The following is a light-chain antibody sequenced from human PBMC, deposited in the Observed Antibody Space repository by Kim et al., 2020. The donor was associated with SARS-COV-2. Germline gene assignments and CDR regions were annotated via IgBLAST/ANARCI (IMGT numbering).Light chain of an antibody. V-gene: IGKV3-20*01. CDR2: GAS. Sequence: PGDRATLSCRTSRNVTSTYIAWYQHKPGHAPRLLIYGASRRATTIPDRFSGSGSGTDFTLTISRLESEDFAFYYCQRYANSLTFGPGTKVDIK. CDR1: RNVTSTY. J-gene: IGKJ3*01. CDR3: QRYANSLT.